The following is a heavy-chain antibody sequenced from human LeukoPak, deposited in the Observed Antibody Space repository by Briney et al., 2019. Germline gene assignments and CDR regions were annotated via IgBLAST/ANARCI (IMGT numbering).Heavy chain of an antibody. Sequence: GGSQRLSCAASGFTFSDYYMSWSRQAPGKGLEWVSYISSSGSTIYYADSVKGRFTISRDNAKNSLYLQMNSLRAEDTAVYYCASPPGAYCGGDCYSNWFDPWGQGTLVPVSS. CDR2: ISSSGSTI. CDR3: ASPPGAYCGGDCYSNWFDP. J-gene: IGHJ5*02. CDR1: GFTFSDYY. V-gene: IGHV3-11*01. D-gene: IGHD2-21*02.